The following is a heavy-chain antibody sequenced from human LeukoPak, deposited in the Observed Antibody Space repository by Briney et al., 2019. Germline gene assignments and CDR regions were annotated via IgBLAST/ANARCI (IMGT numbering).Heavy chain of an antibody. J-gene: IGHJ4*02. Sequence: SVTLSLTCAVSGGSISSYYWSWIRQPPGKGLEWIGYIYYSGSTNYNPSLTSRVTMSVDTFKNQFSLKLSYVTAADTAVYYCARGSGGSYYVTYWGQGTLVTVSS. CDR3: ARGSGGSYYVTY. CDR2: IYYSGST. D-gene: IGHD1-26*01. CDR1: GGSISSYY. V-gene: IGHV4-59*01.